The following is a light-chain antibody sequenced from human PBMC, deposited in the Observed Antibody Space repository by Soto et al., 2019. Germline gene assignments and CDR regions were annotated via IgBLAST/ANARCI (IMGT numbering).Light chain of an antibody. CDR1: QTISSW. Sequence: IQMTQSPSTLSGSVGDRVTITCRASQTISSWLAWYQQKPGKAPKLLIYAASTLESGVSSRFSGRGSGTEFTLTINSLQPEDFATYYCQQYKSYLRTFGQGTKVDNK. J-gene: IGKJ1*01. CDR3: QQYKSYLRT. CDR2: AAS. V-gene: IGKV1-5*01.